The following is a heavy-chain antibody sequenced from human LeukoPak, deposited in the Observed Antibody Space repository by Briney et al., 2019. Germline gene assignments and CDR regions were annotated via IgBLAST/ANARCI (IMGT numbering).Heavy chain of an antibody. D-gene: IGHD6-19*01. V-gene: IGHV4-61*02. CDR3: AREVVVAGTEDGNWFDP. CDR1: GGSISSGSYY. Sequence: PSETLSLTCTVSGGSISSGSYYWSWIRQPAGKGLEWIGRIYTSGSTNYNPSLRSRVTISVDTSKNQFSLKLSSVTAADTAVYYCAREVVVAGTEDGNWFDPWGQGTLVTVSS. CDR2: IYTSGST. J-gene: IGHJ5*02.